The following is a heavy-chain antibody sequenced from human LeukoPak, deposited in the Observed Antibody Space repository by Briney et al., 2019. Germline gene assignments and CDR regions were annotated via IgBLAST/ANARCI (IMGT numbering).Heavy chain of an antibody. D-gene: IGHD2-21*02. J-gene: IGHJ1*01. CDR3: TRDPTCGGDCSGYFQH. V-gene: IGHV3-49*03. CDR1: GFTFGDYA. Sequence: PGGSLRLSCTASGFTFGDYAMSWFRQAPGKGLEWVGFIRSKAYGGTTEYAASVRGRFTISRDDSKSLAYLQMNSLKTEDTAVYYCTRDPTCGGDCSGYFQHWGQGTLVTVSS. CDR2: IRSKAYGGTT.